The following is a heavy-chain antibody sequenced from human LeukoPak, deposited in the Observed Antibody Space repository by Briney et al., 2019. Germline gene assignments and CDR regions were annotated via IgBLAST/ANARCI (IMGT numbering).Heavy chain of an antibody. CDR3: AKDGGGYCSSTSCYGRGYFDY. V-gene: IGHV3-30*02. Sequence: GGSLRLSCAASGFTFSSYGMHWVRQAPDKGLEWVAFIRYDGSNKYYADSVKGRFTISRDNSKNTLYLQMNSLRAEDTAVYYCAKDGGGYCSSTSCYGRGYFDYWGQGTLVTVSS. CDR1: GFTFSSYG. D-gene: IGHD2-2*01. J-gene: IGHJ4*02. CDR2: IRYDGSNK.